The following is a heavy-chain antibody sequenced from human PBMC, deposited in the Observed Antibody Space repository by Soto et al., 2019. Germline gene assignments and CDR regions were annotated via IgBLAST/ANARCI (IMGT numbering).Heavy chain of an antibody. Sequence: QVQLQESGPGLVKPSQTLSLTCTVSGGSISSGGYYWSWIRQHPGKGLEWIGYIYYSGSTYYNPSLESRVTISVDTSKNQFSLKLSSVTAADTAVYYCARDLEQQLTGWFDPWGQGTLVTVSS. CDR1: GGSISSGGYY. V-gene: IGHV4-31*03. CDR3: ARDLEQQLTGWFDP. CDR2: IYYSGST. D-gene: IGHD6-13*01. J-gene: IGHJ5*02.